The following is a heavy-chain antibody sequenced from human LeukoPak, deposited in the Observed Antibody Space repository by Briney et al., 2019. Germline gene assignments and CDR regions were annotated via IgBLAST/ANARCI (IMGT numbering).Heavy chain of an antibody. CDR3: SRNNWNYNRAAYYYMDV. Sequence: ASVKVSCKASGYTFTSYAMNWVRQAPGQRLEWMVWINTNTGNPTYAQAFTGRFVFSLDTSVSTAYLQISSLKAEDTAVYYCSRNNWNYNRAAYYYMDVWGKGTTVTVSS. CDR1: GYTFTSYA. V-gene: IGHV7-4-1*02. J-gene: IGHJ6*03. CDR2: INTNTGNP. D-gene: IGHD1-7*01.